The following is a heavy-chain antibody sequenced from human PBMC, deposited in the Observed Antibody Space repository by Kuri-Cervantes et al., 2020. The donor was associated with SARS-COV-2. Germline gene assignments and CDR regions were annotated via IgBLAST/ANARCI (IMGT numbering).Heavy chain of an antibody. CDR3: ARDRDSNGWLGAYDI. Sequence: GESLKISCAGSGFTVANYYMSWVRQAPGKGLEWVSILYGGDKTDYAHSVKGRFTISRDNSKNRLLLQMDSLRADDTAVYYCARDRDSNGWLGAYDIWGQGTMVTVSS. J-gene: IGHJ3*02. V-gene: IGHV3-53*01. D-gene: IGHD6-19*01. CDR1: GFTVANYY. CDR2: LYGGDKT.